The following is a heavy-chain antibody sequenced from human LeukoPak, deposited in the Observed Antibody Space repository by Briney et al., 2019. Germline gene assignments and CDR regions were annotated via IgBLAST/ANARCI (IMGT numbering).Heavy chain of an antibody. J-gene: IGHJ4*02. CDR1: GGSFSGYY. V-gene: IGHV4-34*01. CDR2: INHSGST. D-gene: IGHD5-18*01. Sequence: LETLSLTCAVYGGSFSGYYWSWIRQPPGKGLEWIGEINHSGSTNYNPSLKSRVTISVDTSKSQFSLKLSSVTAADTAVYYCARGRRRGYGTDYWGQGTLVTVSS. CDR3: ARGRRRGYGTDY.